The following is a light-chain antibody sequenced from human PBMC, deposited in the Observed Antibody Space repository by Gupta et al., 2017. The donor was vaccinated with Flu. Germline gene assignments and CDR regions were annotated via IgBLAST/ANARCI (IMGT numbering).Light chain of an antibody. CDR1: NIVSKV. Sequence: GQTARLTCEANNIVSKVVHWYQQRPGQAPVLLVYDIADRPSGIPERFSGSNSGDTATLTISRVEAGDEADYYCQVWDNDSDHYVFGAGTKVTVL. J-gene: IGLJ1*01. CDR2: DIA. V-gene: IGLV3-21*02. CDR3: QVWDNDSDHYV.